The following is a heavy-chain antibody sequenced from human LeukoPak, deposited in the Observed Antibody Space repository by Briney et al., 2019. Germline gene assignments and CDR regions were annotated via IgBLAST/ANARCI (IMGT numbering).Heavy chain of an antibody. Sequence: GESLKISCKGSGYSFTNYWIVWVRQMPGKGLEWKGFIHPGDSDSRYSPSFQGHVSISADKSVTTAYLQWSSLKASDTAMYYCARGHCSSAGCLPYMDVWGKGTTVTVSS. D-gene: IGHD2-2*01. CDR3: ARGHCSSAGCLPYMDV. J-gene: IGHJ6*03. CDR2: IHPGDSDS. V-gene: IGHV5-51*01. CDR1: GYSFTNYW.